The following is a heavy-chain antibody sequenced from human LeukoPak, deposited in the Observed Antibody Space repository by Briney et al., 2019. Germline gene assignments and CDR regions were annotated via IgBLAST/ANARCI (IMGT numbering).Heavy chain of an antibody. V-gene: IGHV3-48*03. CDR2: LSSGGDAI. CDR3: ARAYSSSWYDLYYFDY. CDR1: EFTFSTYD. Sequence: GGSLRLSCTASEFTFSTYDLNWVRQAPGKGLEWVSYLSSGGDAIYYADSVKGRFTISRDNAKTSLFLQMNSLRAEDTAVYYCARAYSSSWYDLYYFDYWGQGTLVTVSS. D-gene: IGHD6-13*01. J-gene: IGHJ4*02.